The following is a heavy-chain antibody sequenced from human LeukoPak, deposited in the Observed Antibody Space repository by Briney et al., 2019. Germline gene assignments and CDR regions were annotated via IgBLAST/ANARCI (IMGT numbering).Heavy chain of an antibody. Sequence: SSETLSLTCTVSGGSISSSIYYWGWIRPPPGKGLGGIGSVHYSETTYYNPSLKSRVTISVDTSRKQFSLKLTSMTAADTAVYVCARGRVTPPYPLGSFLSGSGFLRYYYMDVWGKGTTVTVSS. CDR1: GGSISSSIYY. D-gene: IGHD3-10*01. V-gene: IGHV4-39*07. CDR3: ARGRVTPPYPLGSFLSGSGFLRYYYMDV. J-gene: IGHJ6*03. CDR2: VHYSETT.